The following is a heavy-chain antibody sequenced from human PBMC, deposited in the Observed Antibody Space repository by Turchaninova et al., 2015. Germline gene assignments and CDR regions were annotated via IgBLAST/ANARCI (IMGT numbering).Heavy chain of an antibody. J-gene: IGHJ5*02. CDR1: GDSVSSHRAA. CDR3: ARGNSWPLNH. CDR2: TYYRSKLYN. V-gene: IGHV6-1*01. D-gene: IGHD6-13*01. Sequence: QVQLQQSGPGLGKPSQTLSVTCDISGDSVSSHRAAWHGIRQYTSRGLEWLGRTYYRSKLYNDYAASVKSRIIINSDTSKNQFSLQLNSVTPEDTALYYCARGNSWPLNHWGQGTLVIVSS.